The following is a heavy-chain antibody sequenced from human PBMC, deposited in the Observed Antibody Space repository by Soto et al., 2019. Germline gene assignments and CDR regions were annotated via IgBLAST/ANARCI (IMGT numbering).Heavy chain of an antibody. CDR3: ARCPGEKCARNTIFGVVGEGFDY. CDR2: ISDGGGST. CDR1: GFTFNNFA. J-gene: IGHJ4*02. Sequence: EVQLLASGGGLVQPGGSLRLSCAASGFTFNNFAMSWVRQAPGKGLEWVSSISDGGGSTYYGDSVKGRSTISRDNSKNTRYLQMNSLRAEDTAVYYCARCPGEKCARNTIFGVVGEGFDYWGQGTLVTVSS. D-gene: IGHD3-3*01. V-gene: IGHV3-23*01.